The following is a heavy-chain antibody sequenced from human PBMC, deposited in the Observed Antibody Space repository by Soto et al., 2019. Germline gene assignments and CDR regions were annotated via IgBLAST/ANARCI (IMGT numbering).Heavy chain of an antibody. Sequence: ASVKVSCKASGYTFTSYGISWVRQAPGQGLEWMGWISPYNGDTNYAQKLQGRVTMTRDTSISTAYMELSRLRSDDTAVYYCARGIFRDDSSGYPQLYYFDYWGQGTLVTVSS. CDR3: ARGIFRDDSSGYPQLYYFDY. D-gene: IGHD3-22*01. CDR2: ISPYNGDT. V-gene: IGHV1-18*01. CDR1: GYTFTSYG. J-gene: IGHJ4*02.